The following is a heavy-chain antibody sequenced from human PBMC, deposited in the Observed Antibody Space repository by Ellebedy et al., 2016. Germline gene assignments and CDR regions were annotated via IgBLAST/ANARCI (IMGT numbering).Heavy chain of an antibody. CDR2: IVNSGLST. J-gene: IGHJ6*02. D-gene: IGHD3-9*01. V-gene: IGHV3-21*01. Sequence: GESLKISCVASGFTFNVRGMTWVRQAPGKGLEWVATIVNSGLSTYYADSVKGRFTVYRDNGKNSVFLQMTSLRDEDTAVYYCARDVRGLTGSLGMDVWGQGTTVTVSS. CDR3: ARDVRGLTGSLGMDV. CDR1: GFTFNVRG.